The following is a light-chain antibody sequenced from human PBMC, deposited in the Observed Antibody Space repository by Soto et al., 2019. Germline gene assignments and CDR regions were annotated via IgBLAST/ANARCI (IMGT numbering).Light chain of an antibody. J-gene: IGKJ3*01. CDR3: QQRSNSRLA. V-gene: IGKV3-11*01. Sequence: EIVLTQSPATLSLSPGERATLSCRASQSVSSYLAWYQQKPGQAPRLLIYDASNRATGIPARFSGSGSGTDFTLTISSLEPEDFAVYYCQQRSNSRLAFGPGTKVDIK. CDR2: DAS. CDR1: QSVSSY.